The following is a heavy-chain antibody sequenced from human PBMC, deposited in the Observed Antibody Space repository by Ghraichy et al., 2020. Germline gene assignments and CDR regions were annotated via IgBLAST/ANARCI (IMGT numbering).Heavy chain of an antibody. CDR1: GFTFSSYA. CDR3: AKGYVTSGYHFGHGDS. J-gene: IGHJ4*02. V-gene: IGHV3-23*01. D-gene: IGHD3-22*01. Sequence: GGSLRLSCAASGFTFSSYAMSWVRQAPGKGLEFVSIISGSPGSPYYIDSVKGRFTISRDNSRNTLYLQMNSLRAEDTAVYYCAKGYVTSGYHFGHGDSWGQGTLATVSS. CDR2: ISGSPGSP.